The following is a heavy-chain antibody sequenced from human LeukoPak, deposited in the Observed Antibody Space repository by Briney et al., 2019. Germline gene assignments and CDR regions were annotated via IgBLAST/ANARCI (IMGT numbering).Heavy chain of an antibody. CDR2: ISSSSTI. J-gene: IGHJ3*02. V-gene: IGHV3-48*01. Sequence: PGGSLRLSCAASGFTFSSYSMNWVRQAPGKGLEWVSYISSSSTIYYADSVKGRFTISRDNAKNSLYLQMNSLRAEDTAVYYCARLYGATAFDIWGQGTMVTVSS. CDR1: GFTFSSYS. D-gene: IGHD4-17*01. CDR3: ARLYGATAFDI.